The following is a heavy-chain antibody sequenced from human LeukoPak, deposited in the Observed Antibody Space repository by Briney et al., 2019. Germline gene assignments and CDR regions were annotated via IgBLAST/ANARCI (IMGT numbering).Heavy chain of an antibody. V-gene: IGHV4-39*07. J-gene: IGHJ3*02. CDR3: ARIDYGGNEDAFDI. CDR2: LYYSGNT. Sequence: PSETLSLTCAVSGGSISSSRYYGGWIRQPPGKGLEWIGSLYYSGNTYYNPSLKSRVTISVDTSKNQFSLKLSSVTAEDTAVYYCARIDYGGNEDAFDIWGQGTMVTVSS. CDR1: GGSISSSRYY. D-gene: IGHD4-23*01.